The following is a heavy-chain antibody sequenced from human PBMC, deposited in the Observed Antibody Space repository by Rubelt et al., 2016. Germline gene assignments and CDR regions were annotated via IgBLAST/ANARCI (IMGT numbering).Heavy chain of an antibody. CDR2: ISFDGSKI. Sequence: GWVAVISFDGSKIYYADSVKGRCTISRDNSKNTLYVQMNSLRPEDTAVYYCARDPITIFGVVIRYYYGMDVWGQGTTVTVSS. V-gene: IGHV3-30*01. CDR3: ARDPITIFGVVIRYYYGMDV. D-gene: IGHD3-3*01. J-gene: IGHJ6*02.